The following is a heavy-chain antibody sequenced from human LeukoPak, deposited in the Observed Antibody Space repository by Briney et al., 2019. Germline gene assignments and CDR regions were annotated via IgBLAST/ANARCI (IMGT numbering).Heavy chain of an antibody. CDR1: GGSISSYY. Sequence: PSETLSLTCTVSGGSISSYYWSWIRQPPGKGLEWIGYIYYSGSTNYNPSLTSRVTISVDTSKNQFSLKLSSVTAADTAVYYCARETIDSSGYFDYWGQGTLVTVSS. CDR3: ARETIDSSGYFDY. CDR2: IYYSGST. J-gene: IGHJ4*02. D-gene: IGHD3-22*01. V-gene: IGHV4-59*01.